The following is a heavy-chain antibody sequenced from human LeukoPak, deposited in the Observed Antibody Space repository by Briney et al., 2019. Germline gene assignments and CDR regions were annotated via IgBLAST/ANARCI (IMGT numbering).Heavy chain of an antibody. V-gene: IGHV1-8*01. CDR2: MNPNSGNT. CDR1: GYTFTSYD. Sequence: ASVKVSCKASGYTFTSYDINWVRQATGQGLEWMGWMNPNSGNTGYAQKFQGRVTMTRDTSTSTVYMELSSLRSEDTAVYYCARDQTYSGSYSTGPTNAFDIWGQGTMVTVSS. CDR3: ARDQTYSGSYSTGPTNAFDI. D-gene: IGHD1-26*01. J-gene: IGHJ3*02.